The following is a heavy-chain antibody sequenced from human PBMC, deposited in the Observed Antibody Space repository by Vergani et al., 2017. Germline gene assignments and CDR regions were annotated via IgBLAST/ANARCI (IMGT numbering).Heavy chain of an antibody. CDR1: GGTFSSNS. CDR2: IIPIFGTT. J-gene: IGHJ3*02. CDR3: ARDQGDGYTDAFDI. Sequence: QGQLAQSGAEVKKPGSSVKVSCKASGGTFSSNSISWVRQAPGQGLEWMGRIIPIFGTTSYAQKFQGRVTILADKSTSTAYMELSSLRSEDTAVYYCARDQGDGYTDAFDIWGQGTMVTVSS. V-gene: IGHV1-69*13. D-gene: IGHD5-24*01.